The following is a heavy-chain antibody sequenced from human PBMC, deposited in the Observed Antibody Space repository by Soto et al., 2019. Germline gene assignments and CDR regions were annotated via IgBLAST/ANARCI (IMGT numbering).Heavy chain of an antibody. V-gene: IGHV4-34*01. Sequence: ASETLSLTCAVYGGSFSGYYWSWIRQPPGKGLEWIGEINHSGSTNYNPSLKSRVTISVDTSKNQFSLKLSSVTAADTAVYYCARGKDYYDSSGYSEYYYYYGMDVWGQGTTVTV. CDR3: ARGKDYYDSSGYSEYYYYYGMDV. CDR1: GGSFSGYY. J-gene: IGHJ6*02. D-gene: IGHD3-22*01. CDR2: INHSGST.